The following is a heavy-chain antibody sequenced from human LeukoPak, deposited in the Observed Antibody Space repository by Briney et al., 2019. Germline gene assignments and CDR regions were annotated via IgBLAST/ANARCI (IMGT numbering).Heavy chain of an antibody. J-gene: IGHJ3*02. Sequence: PSETLSLTCTVSGGSISSGGYYWSWIRQHPGKGLEWIGYIYYSGSTYYNPSLKSRVTISVDTSKNQFSLKLSSVTAADPAVYYCARADDYLNAFDIWGQGTMVTVSS. CDR3: ARADDYLNAFDI. CDR2: IYYSGST. CDR1: GGSISSGGYY. V-gene: IGHV4-31*03. D-gene: IGHD5-24*01.